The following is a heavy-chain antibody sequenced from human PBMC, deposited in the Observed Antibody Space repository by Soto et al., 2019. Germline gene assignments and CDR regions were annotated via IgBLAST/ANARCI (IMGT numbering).Heavy chain of an antibody. J-gene: IGHJ6*03. CDR1: SGSISSSNW. Sequence: QVQLQESGPGLVEPSGTLSLTCAVSSGSISSSNWWSWVRQPPGKGLEWIGEIQHSGGTSYNPSLKSRFTMSMEKSKNQFPLQLRVVTAADTPVYYCTKIDVPDLRGWTTRYYYSSMDVWDKGNTVSVPS. V-gene: IGHV4-4*02. D-gene: IGHD1-1*01. CDR2: IQHSGGT. CDR3: TKIDVPDLRGWTTRYYYSSMDV.